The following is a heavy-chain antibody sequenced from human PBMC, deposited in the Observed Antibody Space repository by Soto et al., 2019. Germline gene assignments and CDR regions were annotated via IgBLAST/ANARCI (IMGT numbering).Heavy chain of an antibody. Sequence: EVQLVESGGGLVQPGGSLRLSCAASGFTFSDHYMDWVRQAPGKGLEWIGRTRNKATSYTTEYAASVKGRFTISRDDSTNSLYLQMNSLKTEDTAVYYCARADIATDYWGQGTLVTVSS. CDR1: GFTFSDHY. CDR3: ARADIATDY. V-gene: IGHV3-72*01. J-gene: IGHJ4*02. CDR2: TRNKATSYTT. D-gene: IGHD5-12*01.